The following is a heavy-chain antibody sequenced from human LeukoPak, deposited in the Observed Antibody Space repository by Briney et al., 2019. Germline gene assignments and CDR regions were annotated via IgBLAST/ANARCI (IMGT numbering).Heavy chain of an antibody. D-gene: IGHD6-25*01. J-gene: IGHJ6*04. CDR2: ISASGTLT. CDR3: ARDGTPIYSNGWVYMDV. CDR1: GFTFSSYA. Sequence: GGSLRLSCAASGFTFSSYAMSWVRQAPGKGLEWISYISASGTLTHYADSVEGRFTISRDNAKNSLYLQMSNLRGEDTALYYCARDGTPIYSNGWVYMDVWGKGTTVTISS. V-gene: IGHV3-48*03.